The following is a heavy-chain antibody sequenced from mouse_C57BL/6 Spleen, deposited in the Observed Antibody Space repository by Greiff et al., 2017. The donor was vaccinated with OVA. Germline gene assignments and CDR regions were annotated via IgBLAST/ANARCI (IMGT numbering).Heavy chain of an antibody. V-gene: IGHV14-2*01. CDR2: IDPEDGDT. CDR1: GFNITDYY. Sequence: EVQLQQSGAELVKPGASVKLSCTASGFNITDYYMHWVKQRTEQGLEWIGRIDPEDGDTKYAPKFQGKATITADTSSNTAYLQLSSLTSEDTAVYYCAREGYYSNYGFADWGQGTLVTVSA. J-gene: IGHJ3*01. CDR3: AREGYYSNYGFAD. D-gene: IGHD2-5*01.